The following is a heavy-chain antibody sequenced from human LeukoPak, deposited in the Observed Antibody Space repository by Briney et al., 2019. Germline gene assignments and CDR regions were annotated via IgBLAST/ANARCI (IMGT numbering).Heavy chain of an antibody. V-gene: IGHV4-39*01. CDR1: GDFLRIGDYY. J-gene: IGHJ3*02. CDR2: IYYSGST. CDR3: ARVYRRDDLNFDVFDI. D-gene: IGHD5-24*01. Sequence: SESLSLTCTVSGDFLRIGDYYCGWIRQSPGKGLTWIGSIYYSGSTLYNASFESRVTMSVDTSKNQFSLKLRSVTAADTAVYYRARVYRRDDLNFDVFDIWGQGTLVTVS.